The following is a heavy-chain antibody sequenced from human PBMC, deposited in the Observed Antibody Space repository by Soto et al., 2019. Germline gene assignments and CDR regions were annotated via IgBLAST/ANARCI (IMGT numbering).Heavy chain of an antibody. CDR1: GYTFSNYA. D-gene: IGHD1-26*01. Sequence: ASVKVSCKASGYTFSNYAIHWVRQAPGQRLEWMGWISAVNGNTKYSERLQGRVTFTRDTSTSTAYMELRSLRSDDTAVYYCASGPMGSFDYWGQGTLVTAPQ. CDR3: ASGPMGSFDY. V-gene: IGHV1-3*01. CDR2: ISAVNGNT. J-gene: IGHJ4*02.